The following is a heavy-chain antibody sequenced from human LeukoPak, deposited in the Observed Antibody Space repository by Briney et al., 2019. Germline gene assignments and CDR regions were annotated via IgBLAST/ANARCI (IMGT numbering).Heavy chain of an antibody. CDR1: GGSISSYY. D-gene: IGHD3-9*01. CDR3: ARARRPIFLDY. CDR2: INHSGST. Sequence: SETLSLTCTVSGGSISSYYWSWIRQPPGKGLEWIGEINHSGSTNYNPSLKSRVTIPVDTSKNQFSLKLSSVTAADTAVYYCARARRPIFLDYWGQGTLVTVSS. J-gene: IGHJ4*02. V-gene: IGHV4-34*01.